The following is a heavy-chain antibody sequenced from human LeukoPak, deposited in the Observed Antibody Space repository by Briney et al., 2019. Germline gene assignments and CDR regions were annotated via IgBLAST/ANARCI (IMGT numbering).Heavy chain of an antibody. CDR3: AKRTSGWYFDY. Sequence: PGGSLRLSCAASGFTFSSHGMCWVRQAPGRGLEWVSSISIGGDTTYSDSVKGRFTISRDNSKNTLFLQMNSLRAEDTAVYYCAKRTSGWYFDYWGQGTLVTVSS. V-gene: IGHV3-23*01. J-gene: IGHJ4*02. CDR1: GFTFSSHG. D-gene: IGHD6-19*01. CDR2: ISIGGDTT.